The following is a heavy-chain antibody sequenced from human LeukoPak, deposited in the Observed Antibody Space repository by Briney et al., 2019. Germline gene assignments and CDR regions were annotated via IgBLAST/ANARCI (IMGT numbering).Heavy chain of an antibody. D-gene: IGHD2-2*02. CDR3: ATNRYTAFDF. CDR1: GFTFSSYW. J-gene: IGHJ3*01. CDR2: IKQDGGET. Sequence: PGGFLRLSCAASGFTFSSYWMSWVRQAPGKGLEWVANIKQDGGETYYVDSLKGRFTISRDNAKNSLYLQMNSLRAEDSAVYYCATNRYTAFDFRGKATMVTVSS. V-gene: IGHV3-7*02.